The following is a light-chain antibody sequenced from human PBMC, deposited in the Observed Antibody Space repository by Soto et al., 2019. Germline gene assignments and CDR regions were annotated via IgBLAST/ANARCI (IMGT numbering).Light chain of an antibody. Sequence: QPVLTQPPSASETPGQRVTISCSGSRSNIGSNTVNWYQQLPGTAPKLLIYSNNQRPSGVPDRFSGSKSGTSASLAISGLQSEDEADYYCTAWDDSLNGYVFGTGTKLTVL. CDR2: SNN. CDR1: RSNIGSNT. J-gene: IGLJ1*01. V-gene: IGLV1-44*01. CDR3: TAWDDSLNGYV.